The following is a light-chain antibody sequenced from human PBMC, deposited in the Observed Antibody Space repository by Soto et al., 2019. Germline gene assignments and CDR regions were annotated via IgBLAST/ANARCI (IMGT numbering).Light chain of an antibody. CDR3: LQHNTYPPT. CDR1: QGISNY. V-gene: IGKV1-17*03. Sequence: DIQMTQSPSAMSASVGDRVTITCRASQGISNYLAWFQQKPVKVPKRLIYEASIFQTGVTSRFTGSGSGTEFTLTISSLQPEDFATYYCLQHNTYPPTFGPGTIVDI. J-gene: IGKJ3*01. CDR2: EAS.